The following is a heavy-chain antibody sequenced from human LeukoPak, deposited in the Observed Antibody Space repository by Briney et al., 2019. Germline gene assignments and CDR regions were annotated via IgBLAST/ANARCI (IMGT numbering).Heavy chain of an antibody. CDR1: GFTVSSNY. CDR3: ARWRLRSGDAFDI. J-gene: IGHJ3*02. CDR2: IYSGGST. Sequence: GGSLRLSCEASGFTVSSNYMSWVRQAPGKGREWVSVIYSGGSTYYADSVKGRFTISRDNSKNTLYLHMHSLRAEDTAVYYCARWRLRSGDAFDIWGQGTMVTVSS. D-gene: IGHD3-10*01. V-gene: IGHV3-53*01.